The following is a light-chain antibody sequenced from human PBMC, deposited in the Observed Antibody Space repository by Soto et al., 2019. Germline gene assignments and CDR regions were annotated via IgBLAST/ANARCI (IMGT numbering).Light chain of an antibody. J-gene: IGKJ1*01. CDR2: KAS. Sequence: DIQMTQSPSTLSASVGDIVTITCRASQSISSWLAWYQQKPGKAPKLLIYKASSLESGVPSRFSGSGSGTEFTLTISSLQPDDFATSYCQQYNSYWTFGQGTKVDIK. CDR1: QSISSW. CDR3: QQYNSYWT. V-gene: IGKV1-5*03.